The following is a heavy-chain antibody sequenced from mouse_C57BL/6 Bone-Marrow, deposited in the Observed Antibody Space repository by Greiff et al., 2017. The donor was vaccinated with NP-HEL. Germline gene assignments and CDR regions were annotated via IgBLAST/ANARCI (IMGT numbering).Heavy chain of an antibody. CDR1: GYTFTSYG. CDR2: IYPRSGNT. D-gene: IGHD2-12*01. Sequence: VQLVESGAELARPGASVKLSCKASGYTFTSYGISWVKQRTGQGLEWIGEIYPRSGNTYYNEKFKGKATLTADKSSSTAYMELRSLTSEDSAVYFCARLRPRRYFDVWGTGTTVTVSS. CDR3: ARLRPRRYFDV. J-gene: IGHJ1*03. V-gene: IGHV1-81*01.